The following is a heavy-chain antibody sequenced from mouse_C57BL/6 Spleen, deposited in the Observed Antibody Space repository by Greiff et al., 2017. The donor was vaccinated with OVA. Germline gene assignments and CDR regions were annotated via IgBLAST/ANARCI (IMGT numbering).Heavy chain of an antibody. V-gene: IGHV1-82*01. CDR1: GYAFSSSW. CDR2: IYPGDGDT. D-gene: IGHD3-2*02. CDR3: ARDSSGAYYFDY. Sequence: VNVVESGPELVKPGASVKISCKASGYAFSSSWMNWVKQRPGKGLEWIGRIYPGDGDTNYNGKFKGKATLTADKSSSTAYMQLSSLTSEDSAVYFCARDSSGAYYFDYWGQGTTLTVSS. J-gene: IGHJ2*01.